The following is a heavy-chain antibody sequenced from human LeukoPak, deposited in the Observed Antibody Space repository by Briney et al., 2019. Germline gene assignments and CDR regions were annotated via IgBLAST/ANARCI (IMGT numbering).Heavy chain of an antibody. Sequence: GGSLRLSCAASGFTFSDYYMNWVRQAPGKGLEWVSSISSSSSYIYYADSVKGRFTISRDNAKNSLYLQMNSLRAEDTAVYYCARDLFDYYGSGSYPTIGYWGQGTLVTVSS. CDR2: ISSSSSYI. V-gene: IGHV3-21*01. J-gene: IGHJ4*02. CDR3: ARDLFDYYGSGSYPTIGY. D-gene: IGHD3-10*01. CDR1: GFTFSDYY.